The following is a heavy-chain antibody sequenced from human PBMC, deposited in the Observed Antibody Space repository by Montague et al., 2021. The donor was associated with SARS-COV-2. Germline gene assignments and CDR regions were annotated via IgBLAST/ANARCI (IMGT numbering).Heavy chain of an antibody. V-gene: IGHV4-34*12. J-gene: IGHJ4*02. CDR2: IIHRGTP. D-gene: IGHD4-23*01. CDR1: GGSFSGYY. CDR3: ARWDPQTLTLIGLRGKSGSDC. Sequence: SETLSLTCAVYGGSFSGYYWTWIRHSPGKGRVWIVEIIHRGTPNYNFTSSLRSRVTISVDTSKSQFSLKLSSVTAADTGVYYCARWDPQTLTLIGLRGKSGSDCRGQGTLVTVSS.